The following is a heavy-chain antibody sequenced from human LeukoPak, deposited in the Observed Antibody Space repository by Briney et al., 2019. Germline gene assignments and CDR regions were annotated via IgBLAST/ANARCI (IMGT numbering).Heavy chain of an antibody. D-gene: IGHD6-19*01. CDR2: MNPKSAHT. Sequence: ASVKVSCKASGYTFTSYDIHWVRQASGHGLEWMGWMNPKSAHTGHAQRFQGRVTMTMNTSISTAYMEQSSLTSEDTAMYYCTRGPSYHSKWVGGMWFDPWGQGTLVSVSS. CDR1: GYTFTSYD. CDR3: TRGPSYHSKWVGGMWFDP. V-gene: IGHV1-8*01. J-gene: IGHJ5*02.